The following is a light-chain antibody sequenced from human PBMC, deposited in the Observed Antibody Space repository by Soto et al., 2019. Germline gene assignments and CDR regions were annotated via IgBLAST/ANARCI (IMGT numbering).Light chain of an antibody. CDR1: KNDIGVYDF. V-gene: IGLV2-8*01. J-gene: IGLJ1*01. CDR3: NSYAGSNTYV. Sequence: QAALTQPPSGPGSPGQSVTISCTGTKNDIGVYDFVSWYQHHPGKAPRLIIYEVVQRPSGVPDRFSGSKSGNTASLTVSGLQAADEADYFCNSYAGSNTYVYGSGTKVNVL. CDR2: EVV.